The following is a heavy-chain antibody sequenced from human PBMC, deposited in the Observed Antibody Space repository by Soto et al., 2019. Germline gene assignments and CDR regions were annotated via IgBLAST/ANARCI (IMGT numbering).Heavy chain of an antibody. CDR2: MSYDGSHK. V-gene: IGHV3-30*18. Sequence: GGSLRLSCEVSGCPCSDYGMHWVRQAPGKGLEWVAVMSYDGSHKYYADSVKGRFTISRDLSGNTLFLQMNSLRLEDTAVYFCAKEMYPRTVLDSSSPWGDYWGQGTLVSV. CDR1: GCPCSDYG. CDR3: AKEMYPRTVLDSSSPWGDY. J-gene: IGHJ4*02. D-gene: IGHD6-6*01.